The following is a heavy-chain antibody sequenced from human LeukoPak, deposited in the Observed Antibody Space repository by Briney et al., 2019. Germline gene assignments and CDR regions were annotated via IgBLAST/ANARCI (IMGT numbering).Heavy chain of an antibody. CDR3: ARDLGE. CDR1: GFTFSSYW. D-gene: IGHD3-10*01. J-gene: IGHJ4*02. CDR2: IASDGSST. V-gene: IGHV3-74*01. Sequence: GGSLRLSCAASGFTFSSYWMNWVRQAPGKGLVWVSRIASDGSSTTYADSVKGRFSISRDNAKNTLYLQMNSLRVEDTAVYYCARDLGEGGQGTLVTVSS.